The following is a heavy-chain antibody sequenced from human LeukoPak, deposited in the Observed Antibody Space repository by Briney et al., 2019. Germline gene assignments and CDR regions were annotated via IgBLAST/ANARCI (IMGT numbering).Heavy chain of an antibody. CDR3: ARAEDIVATYDC. CDR2: INPNSGGT. V-gene: IGHV1-2*02. D-gene: IGHD5-12*01. Sequence: ASVKVSCKAPGYTFTGYYMHWVRQAPGQGLEWMGWINPNSGGTNYAQKFQGRVTMTRDTSISTAYMELSRLRSDDTAVYYCARAEDIVATYDCWGQGTLVTVSS. CDR1: GYTFTGYY. J-gene: IGHJ4*02.